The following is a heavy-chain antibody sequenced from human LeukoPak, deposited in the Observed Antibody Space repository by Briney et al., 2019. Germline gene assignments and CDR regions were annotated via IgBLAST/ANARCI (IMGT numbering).Heavy chain of an antibody. CDR1: GGSISSYY. D-gene: IGHD6-19*01. V-gene: IGHV4-59*08. J-gene: IGHJ4*02. CDR3: ARLKQAGPLWD. CDR2: IYYSGST. Sequence: KPSETLSLTCTVSGGSISSYYRSWIRQPPGKGLEWIGYIYYSGSTNYNPSIKSRVTISVDTSKNQFSLKLSSVTAADTAVYYCARLKQAGPLWDWGQGTLVTVSS.